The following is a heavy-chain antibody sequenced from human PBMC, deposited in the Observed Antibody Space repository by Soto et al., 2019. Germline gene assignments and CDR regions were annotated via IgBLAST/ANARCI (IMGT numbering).Heavy chain of an antibody. CDR3: GGGGGGYWNT. Sequence: QVQLQESGPGLVKPSETLSLTCTVSGGSISSYYWSWIRQPPGKGLEWIGYIYYIGSTNYNPSLKSRVTIQVKPPKNQFPRKLSSVTAADTAVYYWGGGGGGYWNTWGQGTLVTVSS. V-gene: IGHV4-59*01. CDR1: GGSISSYY. D-gene: IGHD1-1*01. J-gene: IGHJ5*02. CDR2: IYYIGST.